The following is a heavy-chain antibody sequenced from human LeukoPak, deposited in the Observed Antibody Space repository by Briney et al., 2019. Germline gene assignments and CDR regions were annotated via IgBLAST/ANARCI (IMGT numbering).Heavy chain of an antibody. V-gene: IGHV4-59*01. CDR1: GGSISSYY. CDR3: ARDLGYYYDSSGYHAFGI. Sequence: SETLSLTCTVSGGSISSYYWSWIRQPPGKGLEWIGYIYYSGSTNYNPSLKSRVTISVDTSKNQFSLKLSSVAAADTAVYYCARDLGYYYDSSGYHAFGIWGQGTMVTVSS. J-gene: IGHJ3*02. CDR2: IYYSGST. D-gene: IGHD3-22*01.